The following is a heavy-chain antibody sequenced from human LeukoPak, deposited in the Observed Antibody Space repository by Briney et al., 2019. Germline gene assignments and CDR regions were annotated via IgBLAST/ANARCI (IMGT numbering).Heavy chain of an antibody. Sequence: GGSLRLSCAASGVTFSSYSMSWVRQAPGKGLEWVSSISSSSSYIYYADSVKGRFTISRDNAKNSLYLQMNSLRAEDTAVYYCARGDDYSSTFDYWGQGTLVTVSS. CDR3: ARGDDYSSTFDY. CDR1: GVTFSSYS. D-gene: IGHD4-11*01. J-gene: IGHJ4*02. CDR2: ISSSSSYI. V-gene: IGHV3-21*01.